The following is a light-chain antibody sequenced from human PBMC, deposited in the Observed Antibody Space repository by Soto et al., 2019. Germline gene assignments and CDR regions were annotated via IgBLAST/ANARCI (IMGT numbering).Light chain of an antibody. CDR2: GAL. Sequence: EIVLTQSTGTLSLSPGERATLSCRASQSVSSSYLAWYQQKPGQAPRLLIYGALSRATGIPDRFSGSGSGTGFTLTISRLEPEDFAVDYCQQYGSSPWAFGQGTKVEIK. CDR3: QQYGSSPWA. CDR1: QSVSSSY. V-gene: IGKV3-20*01. J-gene: IGKJ1*01.